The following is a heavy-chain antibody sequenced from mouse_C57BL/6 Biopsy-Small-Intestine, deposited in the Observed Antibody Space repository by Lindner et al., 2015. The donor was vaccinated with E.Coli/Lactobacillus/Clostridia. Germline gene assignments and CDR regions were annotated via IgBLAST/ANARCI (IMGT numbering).Heavy chain of an antibody. CDR1: GYAFTNYL. CDR2: INPGSGDT. Sequence: VQLQESGGELVRPGTSVKVSCRASGYAFTNYLIEWVKQRPGQGLEWIGVINPGSGDTNYNEKFKDKATLTADKSSSTAYTQLSSLTSEDSAVYFCAREDNYFDFWGHGTTLIVSS. V-gene: IGHV1-54*01. CDR3: AREDNYFDF. J-gene: IGHJ2*01. D-gene: IGHD3-2*01.